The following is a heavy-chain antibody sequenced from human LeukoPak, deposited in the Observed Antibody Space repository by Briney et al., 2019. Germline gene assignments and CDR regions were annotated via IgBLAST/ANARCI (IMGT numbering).Heavy chain of an antibody. CDR3: AREEMATIVFDY. Sequence: ASVKVSCKAPGGTFSSYAISWVRQAPGQGLEWMGRIIPILGIANYAQKFQGRVTITADKSTSTAYMELSSLRSEDTAVYYCAREEMATIVFDYWGQGTLVTVSS. CDR1: GGTFSSYA. J-gene: IGHJ4*02. V-gene: IGHV1-69*04. D-gene: IGHD5-24*01. CDR2: IIPILGIA.